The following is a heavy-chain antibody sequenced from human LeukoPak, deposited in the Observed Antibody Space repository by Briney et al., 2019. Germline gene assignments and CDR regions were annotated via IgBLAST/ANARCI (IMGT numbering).Heavy chain of an antibody. J-gene: IGHJ4*02. CDR1: GFTFSSYS. D-gene: IGHD1-1*01. CDR2: IRYDGSNK. V-gene: IGHV3-30*02. CDR3: ARAPGYGAAYYFDY. Sequence: GGSLRLSCAASGFTFSSYSMNWVRQAPGKGLEWVAFIRYDGSNKYYADSVKGRFTISRDNSKNTLYLQMNSLRAEDTAVYYCARAPGYGAAYYFDYWGQGTLVTVSS.